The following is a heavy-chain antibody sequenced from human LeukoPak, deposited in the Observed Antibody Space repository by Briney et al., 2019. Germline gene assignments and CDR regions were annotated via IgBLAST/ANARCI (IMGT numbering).Heavy chain of an antibody. J-gene: IGHJ3*02. V-gene: IGHV4-39*01. D-gene: IGHD2-15*01. CDR3: ARHSLPYCSGGTCYGDNDAFDI. CDR1: GGSISSSSYY. CDR2: IYYSGGT. Sequence: SETLSLTCTVSGGSISSSSYYWGWIRQPPGKGLEWIGSIYYSGGTYCYPSLKSRVTISVDTSKNQFSLKLTSVTAADTAVYYCARHSLPYCSGGTCYGDNDAFDIWGQGTMVTISS.